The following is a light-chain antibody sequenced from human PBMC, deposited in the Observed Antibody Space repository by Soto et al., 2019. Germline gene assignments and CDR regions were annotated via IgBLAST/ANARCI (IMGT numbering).Light chain of an antibody. CDR3: SSYTSSSTLWV. CDR1: SSDVGGYNY. Sequence: QSALTQPASVSGSPGQSITIFCTGTSSDVGGYNYVSWYQQHPGKAPKLMIYDVSNRPSGVSNRFSGSKSGNTASLTISGLQAEDEADYYCSSYTSSSTLWVFGGGTQLTVL. J-gene: IGLJ3*02. V-gene: IGLV2-14*01. CDR2: DVS.